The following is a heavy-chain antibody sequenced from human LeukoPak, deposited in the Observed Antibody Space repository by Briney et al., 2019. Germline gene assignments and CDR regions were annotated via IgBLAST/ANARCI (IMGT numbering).Heavy chain of an antibody. CDR2: IKRDGSEK. CDR1: GFTFSNYW. Sequence: TGGSLRLSCAASGFTFSNYWMSWVRQAPGKGLEWVADIKRDGSEKHYVDSVKGRFTISRDDAKNSLYLQMNSLRAEDTAVYYCALNMIGGQIFDFWGQGTLVTVSS. V-gene: IGHV3-7*01. CDR3: ALNMIGGQIFDF. J-gene: IGHJ4*02. D-gene: IGHD3-16*01.